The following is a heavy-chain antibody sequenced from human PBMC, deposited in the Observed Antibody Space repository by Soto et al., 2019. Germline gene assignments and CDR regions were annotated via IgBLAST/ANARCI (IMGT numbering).Heavy chain of an antibody. CDR2: ISFDGTKE. CDR3: ARPIPRWSYHFGMDV. D-gene: IGHD2-15*01. V-gene: IGHV3-30*03. CDR1: EFTFSSYA. Sequence: QLVESGGRGVQPGRSLRLSCEASEFTFSSYAMHWVRQAPGRGLEWVALISFDGTKEYYADSVKGRFIISRDNSKSMLYLQMDSLRPDDTAIYYCARPIPRWSYHFGMDVWGQGTTVTVSS. J-gene: IGHJ6*02.